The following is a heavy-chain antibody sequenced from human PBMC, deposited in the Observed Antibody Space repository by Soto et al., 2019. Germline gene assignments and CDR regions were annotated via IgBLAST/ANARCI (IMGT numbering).Heavy chain of an antibody. Sequence: QVQLVESGGGVVQPGGSLRLSCTTSGFTFNTYGMHWVRQAPGKGLEWVAIIWYDGSNKYYADSVKGRFTISRDNSKNTLYLQMNSLSAEDTALDHCARADCTGAYCYSWPFNYGVDVWGRGATVTVSS. CDR2: IWYDGSNK. CDR3: ARADCTGAYCYSWPFNYGVDV. V-gene: IGHV3-33*08. D-gene: IGHD2-15*01. J-gene: IGHJ6*02. CDR1: GFTFNTYG.